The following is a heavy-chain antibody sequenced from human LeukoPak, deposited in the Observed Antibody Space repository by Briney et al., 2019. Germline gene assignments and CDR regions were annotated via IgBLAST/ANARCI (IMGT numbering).Heavy chain of an antibody. CDR3: ARVYHYYYDSRGYSQGADY. J-gene: IGHJ4*02. CDR1: GFTFSSYA. D-gene: IGHD3-22*01. Sequence: GGSLRLSCAASGFTFSSYAMHWVRQAPGKGLEWVAVISYDGSNKYYADSVMGRVTISRDNSKNTLYLQMDSVRAEDTAVYYCARVYHYYYDSRGYSQGADYWGQGTLVTVSS. V-gene: IGHV3-30-3*01. CDR2: ISYDGSNK.